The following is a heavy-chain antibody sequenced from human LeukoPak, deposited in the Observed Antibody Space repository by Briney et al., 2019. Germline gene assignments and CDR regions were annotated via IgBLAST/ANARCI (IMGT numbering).Heavy chain of an antibody. Sequence: ASVKVSCKASGGTFSSYAISWVRQAPGQGLEWMGGIIPIFDTANYAQKFQGRVTITTDESTSTAYMELSSLRSEDTAVYYCAMGPLNDGRVDYWGQGTLVTVSS. D-gene: IGHD1-1*01. CDR1: GGTFSSYA. V-gene: IGHV1-69*05. CDR2: IIPIFDTA. CDR3: AMGPLNDGRVDY. J-gene: IGHJ4*02.